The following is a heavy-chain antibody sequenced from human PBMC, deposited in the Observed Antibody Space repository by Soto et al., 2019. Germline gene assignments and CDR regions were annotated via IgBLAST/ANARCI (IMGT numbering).Heavy chain of an antibody. D-gene: IGHD3-22*01. CDR3: ARAPRIGRGGYRYYFDY. Sequence: SETVSLTCAVYGGSFSGYYWSWIRQPPGEGLEWIGEINHSGSTNYNPSLKSRVTISVDTSKNQFSLKLSSVTAADTAVYYCARAPRIGRGGYRYYFDYWGQGTLVTVSS. CDR1: GGSFSGYY. J-gene: IGHJ4*02. V-gene: IGHV4-34*01. CDR2: INHSGST.